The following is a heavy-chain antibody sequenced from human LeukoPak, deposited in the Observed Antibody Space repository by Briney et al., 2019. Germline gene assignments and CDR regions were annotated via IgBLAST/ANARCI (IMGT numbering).Heavy chain of an antibody. Sequence: SETLSLTCTVSGGSISNYFWNWIRQPPGKGLEWIAYIYYSGSNNYNPSLKSRVTISVDTSKNQFSLKLTSVTAADTAVYYCARQWGYSYGHFDNWGQGTLVTVSS. CDR2: IYYSGSN. J-gene: IGHJ4*02. CDR1: GGSISNYF. V-gene: IGHV4-59*08. CDR3: ARQWGYSYGHFDN. D-gene: IGHD5-18*01.